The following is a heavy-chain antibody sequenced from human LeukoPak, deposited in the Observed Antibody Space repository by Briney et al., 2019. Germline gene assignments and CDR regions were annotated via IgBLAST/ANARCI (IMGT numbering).Heavy chain of an antibody. Sequence: ASVKVSCKASGYTFTGHYMHWVRQGPGQGLEWMGWINPNSGGTNYAQKFQGRVTMTRDTSISTAYMELSRLRSEDTAVYYCARSQFSSGYYYALVLSYWGQGTLVTVSS. D-gene: IGHD3-22*01. V-gene: IGHV1-2*02. CDR2: INPNSGGT. CDR3: ARSQFSSGYYYALVLSY. J-gene: IGHJ4*02. CDR1: GYTFTGHY.